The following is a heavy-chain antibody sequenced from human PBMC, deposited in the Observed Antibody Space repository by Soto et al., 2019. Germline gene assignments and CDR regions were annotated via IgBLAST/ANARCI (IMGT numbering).Heavy chain of an antibody. CDR2: IRSKAYGGTT. CDR3: TREPNYDILNGYIYLMEV. CDR1: GFTFCDYA. Sequence: GGSXRLSCASSGFTFCDYAMIWFRHAPGKGLELVGFIRSKAYGGTTEYAASVKGRFTISRDDSKRIAYLQMKSMKTEDTAVYYCTREPNYDILNGYIYLMEVWGQGTTVNVSS. V-gene: IGHV3-49*03. D-gene: IGHD3-9*01. J-gene: IGHJ6*01.